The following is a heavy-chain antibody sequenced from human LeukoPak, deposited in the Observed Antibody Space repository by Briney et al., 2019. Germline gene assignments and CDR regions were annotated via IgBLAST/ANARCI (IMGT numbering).Heavy chain of an antibody. J-gene: IGHJ3*02. CDR1: GGSISSGSYY. D-gene: IGHD4/OR15-4a*01. CDR3: ARLTDLGLPDAFDI. Sequence: SQTLSLTCTVSGGSISSGSYYWSWIRQPPGKGLEWIGFIYYSGSTNYNPSLKSRVTISVDTSKNQFSLNLSSVTAADTAVYYCARLTDLGLPDAFDIWGRGTLVTVSP. V-gene: IGHV4-61*01. CDR2: IYYSGST.